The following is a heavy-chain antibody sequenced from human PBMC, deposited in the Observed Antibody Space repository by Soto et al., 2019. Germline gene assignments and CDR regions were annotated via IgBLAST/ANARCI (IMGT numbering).Heavy chain of an antibody. CDR3: ARLRVHYYYGMDV. CDR2: IYPGDSDT. D-gene: IGHD5-12*01. Sequence: LGESLKISCQGSGYSFTNYWIGWVRQMPGKGLEWMGIIYPGDSDTRYSPSFQGQVTISADKSISTAYLQWSSLKASDTAMYYCARLRVHYYYGMDVWGQGTTVTGSS. J-gene: IGHJ6*02. V-gene: IGHV5-51*01. CDR1: GYSFTNYW.